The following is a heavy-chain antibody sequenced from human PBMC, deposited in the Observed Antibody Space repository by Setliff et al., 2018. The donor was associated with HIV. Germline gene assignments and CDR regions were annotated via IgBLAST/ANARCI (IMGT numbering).Heavy chain of an antibody. CDR1: GGSISSSSYY. D-gene: IGHD3-22*01. CDR2: IYTSGST. Sequence: PSETLSLTCTVSGGSISSSSYYWGWIRQPPGKGLEWIGYIYTSGSTNYNPSLKSRVTISVDTSKNQFSLKLSSVTAADTAVYCCARGLSFYDPGGFDYWGQGTLVTVSS. J-gene: IGHJ4*02. V-gene: IGHV4-61*05. CDR3: ARGLSFYDPGGFDY.